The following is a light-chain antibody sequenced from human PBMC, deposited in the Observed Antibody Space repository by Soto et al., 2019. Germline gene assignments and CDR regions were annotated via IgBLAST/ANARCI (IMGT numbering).Light chain of an antibody. V-gene: IGKV1-39*01. CDR1: QSISSY. Sequence: DIPMTQSPSSLSASVGDRVTITCRASQSISSYLNWYQQTPGKAPKLLIYAASSLQSGVPSRFSGSGSGTDFTLTISSLQPEDFATYYCQQSYSPPPYTFGQGTKLEIK. J-gene: IGKJ2*01. CDR2: AAS. CDR3: QQSYSPPPYT.